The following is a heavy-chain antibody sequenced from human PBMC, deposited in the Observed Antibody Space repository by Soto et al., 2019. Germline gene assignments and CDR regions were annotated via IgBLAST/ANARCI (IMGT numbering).Heavy chain of an antibody. CDR3: ARDSSGWPYWYFDL. CDR1: VFTCSSYS. V-gene: IGHV3-48*02. D-gene: IGHD6-19*01. CDR2: ISSSSSTI. Sequence: GSLRLSCAASVFTCSSYSMNWVRQAPGKGLEWVSYISSSSSTIYYADSVKGRFTISRDNAKNSLYLQMNSLRDEDTAVYYCARDSSGWPYWYFDLWGRGTLVTVSS. J-gene: IGHJ2*01.